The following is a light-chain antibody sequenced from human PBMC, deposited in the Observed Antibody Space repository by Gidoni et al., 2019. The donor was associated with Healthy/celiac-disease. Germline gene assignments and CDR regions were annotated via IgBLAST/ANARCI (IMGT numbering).Light chain of an antibody. Sequence: DIQMTQSPSSLSASVGDRVTITCRASQSISSYLNWYQQKPGKAPKLLIYAASSLQSGVPSRFSGSGSGTDFTLTIISLQPEDFATYYCQQSYSTPITFGQXTRLEIK. J-gene: IGKJ5*01. CDR3: QQSYSTPIT. V-gene: IGKV1-39*01. CDR1: QSISSY. CDR2: AAS.